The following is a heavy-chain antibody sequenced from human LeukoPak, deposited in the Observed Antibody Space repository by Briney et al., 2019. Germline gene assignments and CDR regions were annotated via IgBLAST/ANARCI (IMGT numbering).Heavy chain of an antibody. V-gene: IGHV6-1*01. CDR1: GDSVSSNSAA. Sequence: SQTLSLTCAISGDSVSSNSAAWNWIRQSPSRGLEWLGRTYYRSKWYNDYAVSVKSRITINPDTSKNQFSLQLNSVTPEDTAVYYCARGELREYSSSPARWFDPWGQGTLVTFSS. CDR3: ARGELREYSSSPARWFDP. D-gene: IGHD6-6*01. J-gene: IGHJ5*02. CDR2: TYYRSKWYN.